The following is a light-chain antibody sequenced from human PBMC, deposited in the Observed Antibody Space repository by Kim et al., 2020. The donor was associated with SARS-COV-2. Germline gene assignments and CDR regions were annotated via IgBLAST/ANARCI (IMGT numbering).Light chain of an antibody. CDR1: QSLPSSY. CDR3: HQYEGSPRT. CDR2: GTS. V-gene: IGKV3-20*01. Sequence: SPGESAPLSCRSSQSLPSSYLAWYQQKPGQAPRVIIYGTSSRATGIPDRFNGRRSGTDFTLTISRLEPEDFGIYYCHQYEGSPRTFGQGTKVDIK. J-gene: IGKJ1*01.